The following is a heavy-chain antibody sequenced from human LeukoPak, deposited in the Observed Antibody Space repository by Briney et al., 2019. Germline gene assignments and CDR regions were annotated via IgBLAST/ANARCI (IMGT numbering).Heavy chain of an antibody. D-gene: IGHD3-22*01. CDR1: GGPIRSYY. CDR3: ARTATYYSNYYFDY. Sequence: SETLSLTCTVSGGPIRSYYWSWMRQPPGKGLEWIGNIHYSESTNFNPSLKSRVAIAVDTSKNQFSLSMRSVTAADTAVYYCARTATYYSNYYFDYWGQGTLVTVSS. J-gene: IGHJ4*02. V-gene: IGHV4-59*01. CDR2: IHYSEST.